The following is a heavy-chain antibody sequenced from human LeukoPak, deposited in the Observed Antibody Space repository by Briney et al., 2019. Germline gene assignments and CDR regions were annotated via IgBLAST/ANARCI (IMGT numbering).Heavy chain of an antibody. CDR2: INPDNGVT. CDR1: GYTFTGYY. D-gene: IGHD3-9*01. Sequence: ASVKLSCKASGYTFTGYYIHWVRQAPGQGLEWMGWINPDNGVTNYAQKFKGRVTITRDTSISTAYMERSRLRSDDTAVYHCARGFDWLEYYFDYWGQGTLVTVSS. V-gene: IGHV1-2*02. CDR3: ARGFDWLEYYFDY. J-gene: IGHJ4*02.